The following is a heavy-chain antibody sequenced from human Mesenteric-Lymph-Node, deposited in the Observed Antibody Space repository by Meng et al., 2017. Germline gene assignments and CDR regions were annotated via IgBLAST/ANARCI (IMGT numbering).Heavy chain of an antibody. Sequence: QVVLQEPGPGRGKPSATLSLTCAVVGGSISSSNWWSWVRQPPGKGLEWIGEIYHSGSTNYNPSLKSRVTISVDTSNNQFSLKLSSVTAADTAVYYCARVGWRQWSFDLWGRGTLVTVSS. CDR2: IYHSGST. J-gene: IGHJ2*01. CDR1: GGSISSSNW. V-gene: IGHV4-4*02. CDR3: ARVGWRQWSFDL. D-gene: IGHD5-18*01.